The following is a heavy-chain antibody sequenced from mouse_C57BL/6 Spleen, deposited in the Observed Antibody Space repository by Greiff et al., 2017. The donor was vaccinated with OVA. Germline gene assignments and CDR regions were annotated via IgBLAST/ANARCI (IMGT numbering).Heavy chain of an antibody. V-gene: IGHV10-1*01. J-gene: IGHJ4*01. CDR3: VRGGYDGYNYYAMDY. D-gene: IGHD2-3*01. Sequence: EVQVVESGGGLVQPKGSLKLSCAASGFSFNTSAMNWVRQAPGKGLEWVARIRSNRKNYATYYADSVKDRLTISRDDSEIMLYLQMNNLKTEDTAMYYCVRGGYDGYNYYAMDYWGQGTSVTVSS. CDR2: IRSNRKNYAT. CDR1: GFSFNTSA.